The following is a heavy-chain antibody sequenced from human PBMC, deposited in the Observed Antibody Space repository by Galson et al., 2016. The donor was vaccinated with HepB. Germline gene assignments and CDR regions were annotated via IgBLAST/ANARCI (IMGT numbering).Heavy chain of an antibody. J-gene: IGHJ4*02. CDR2: ISNSNSTI. Sequence: SLRLSCAASGFPFSHYSMTWVRQAPGKGLEWVSYISNSNSTIYYADSVKGRFTISRDNANNSLYLQMNSLRDEDTAVYYCAREWERRDGYSVPDYWGQGTQVTVSS. V-gene: IGHV3-48*02. D-gene: IGHD5-24*01. CDR3: AREWERRDGYSVPDY. CDR1: GFPFSHYS.